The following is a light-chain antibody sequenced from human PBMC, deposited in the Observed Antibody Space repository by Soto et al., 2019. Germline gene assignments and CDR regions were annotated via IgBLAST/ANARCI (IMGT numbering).Light chain of an antibody. CDR3: AAWDDSLNGVI. CDR2: RNN. CDR1: SSNIGSNF. Sequence: QSVLTQPPSASGTPGQRVTISCSGSSSNIGSNFVYWYQQLPGTAPKLLIYRNNQRPSGVPDRISGSKSGTSASLAISGLRSEDEADYFCAAWDDSLNGVIFGGGTKLTVL. V-gene: IGLV1-47*01. J-gene: IGLJ2*01.